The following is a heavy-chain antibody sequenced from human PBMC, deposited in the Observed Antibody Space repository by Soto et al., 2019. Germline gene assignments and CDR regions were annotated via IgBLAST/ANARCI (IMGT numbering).Heavy chain of an antibody. J-gene: IGHJ6*02. D-gene: IGHD6-13*01. V-gene: IGHV5-51*01. CDR1: GYSFTSYW. CDR3: ASGFGSSFNYYGMDV. CDR2: IYPGDSDT. Sequence: GESLKVSCVGSGYSFTSYWIGWVRQMPGKGLEWMGIIYPGDSDTRYSPSFQGQVTISADKSISTAYLQWSSLKASDTAMYYCASGFGSSFNYYGMDVWGQGTTVSAP.